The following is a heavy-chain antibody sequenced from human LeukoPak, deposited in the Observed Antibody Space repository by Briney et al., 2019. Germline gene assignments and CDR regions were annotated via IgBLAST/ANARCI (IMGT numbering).Heavy chain of an antibody. CDR1: GYTFTNYA. Sequence: GASVKVSCKASGYTFTNYAMHWVRQAPGQRLEWMGWINTGNGNTKYSQEFQGRVTMTRDTSISTAYMELSRLRSDDTAVYYCAREGIAVAGNYYYYYMDVWGKGTTVTISS. CDR2: INTGNGNT. V-gene: IGHV1-3*04. CDR3: AREGIAVAGNYYYYYMDV. J-gene: IGHJ6*03. D-gene: IGHD6-19*01.